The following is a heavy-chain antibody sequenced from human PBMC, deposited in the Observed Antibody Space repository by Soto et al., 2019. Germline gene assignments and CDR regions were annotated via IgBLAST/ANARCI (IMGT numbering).Heavy chain of an antibody. CDR1: GFTFSCSA. D-gene: IGHD3-10*01. V-gene: IGHV3-23*01. CDR2: LNGSGGST. CDR3: ARGFSARKGSPPDY. J-gene: IGHJ4*02. Sequence: GGSLRLCCAASGFTFSCSAMHWVRQAPGKGLEWVSGLNGSGGSTSSADSVKGRFAISRDNSKNTLYLQMNSLRDGDTAVYYCARGFSARKGSPPDYWGQGTLVTVSS.